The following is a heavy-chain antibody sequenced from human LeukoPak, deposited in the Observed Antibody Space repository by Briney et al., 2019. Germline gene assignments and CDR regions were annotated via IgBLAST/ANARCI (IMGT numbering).Heavy chain of an antibody. CDR1: GFTFSSYA. CDR3: ARDEWARPDFWSGYSGYYYGMDV. D-gene: IGHD3-3*01. V-gene: IGHV3-21*01. Sequence: KSGGSLRLSCAASGFTFSSYAMSWVRQAPVKGLEWVSSISSSSSYIYYADSVKGRFTISRDNAKNSLYLQMNSLRAEDTAVYYCARDEWARPDFWSGYSGYYYGMDVWGQGTTVTVSS. CDR2: ISSSSSYI. J-gene: IGHJ6*02.